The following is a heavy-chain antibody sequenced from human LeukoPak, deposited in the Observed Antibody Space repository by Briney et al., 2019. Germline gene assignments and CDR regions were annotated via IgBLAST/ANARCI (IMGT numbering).Heavy chain of an antibody. J-gene: IGHJ4*02. CDR3: ARETASSGYYFDY. CDR1: GFTFDDYA. CDR2: ISSSTSYI. D-gene: IGHD3-22*01. V-gene: IGHV3-21*01. Sequence: PGRSLRLSCAASGFTFDDYAMHWVRQAPGKGLEWVSSISSSTSYIYYADSMKGRFTISRDNAKNSLYLQMNSLRAEDTALYYCARETASSGYYFDYWGQGTLVTVSS.